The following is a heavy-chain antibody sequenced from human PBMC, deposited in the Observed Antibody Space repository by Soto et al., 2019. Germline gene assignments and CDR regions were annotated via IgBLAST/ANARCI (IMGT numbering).Heavy chain of an antibody. D-gene: IGHD2-2*01. CDR1: GHTFHSYA. Sequence: EVQLLESGGGLVQPGGSLRRSCVASGHTFHSYAMSWVRQAPGKGLEWVSGISGSGGSTYYSDSVRGRFTISRDDSKNTLYLQRNTLRAEDTAVYYCAKVSRGIGVVPAALNWGQGTLVTVSS. CDR2: ISGSGGST. CDR3: AKVSRGIGVVPAALN. V-gene: IGHV3-23*01. J-gene: IGHJ4*02.